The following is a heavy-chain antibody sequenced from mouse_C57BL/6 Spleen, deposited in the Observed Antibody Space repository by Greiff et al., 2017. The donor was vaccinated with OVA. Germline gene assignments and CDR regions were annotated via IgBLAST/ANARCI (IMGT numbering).Heavy chain of an antibody. J-gene: IGHJ2*01. Sequence: QVQLQQSGAELVRPGASVTLSCKASGYTFTDYEMHWVKQTPVHGLEWIGAIDPETGGTAYNQKFKGKAILTADKSSSTAYMELRSLTSEDSAVYYCTKYYGSSRSFDYWGQGTTLTVSS. CDR2: IDPETGGT. CDR1: GYTFTDYE. V-gene: IGHV1-15*01. D-gene: IGHD1-1*01. CDR3: TKYYGSSRSFDY.